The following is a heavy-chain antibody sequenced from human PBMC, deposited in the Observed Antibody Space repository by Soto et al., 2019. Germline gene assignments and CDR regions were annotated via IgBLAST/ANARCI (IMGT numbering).Heavy chain of an antibody. Sequence: PGGSLRLSCAASRFTFSDYSMNWVRQAPGKGLEWVSYISGGGETIYYADSVRGRFTISRDNAKNSLFLQMNSLREEDTAVYYCSREAAAAQLLPTRYFDYWGEVKQVTV. D-gene: IGHD6-19*01. CDR1: RFTFSDYS. CDR2: ISGGGETI. V-gene: IGHV3-48*02. J-gene: IGHJ4*02. CDR3: SREAAAAQLLPTRYFDY.